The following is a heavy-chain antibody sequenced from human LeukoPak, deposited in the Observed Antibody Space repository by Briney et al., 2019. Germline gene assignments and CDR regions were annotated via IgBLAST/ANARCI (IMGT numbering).Heavy chain of an antibody. Sequence: PSETLSLTCTVSGGSISTGDYYWSWIRQPPGKGLGWIGYIYYSGSTYYNPSLKSRVTISVDTSKNQFSLKLSSVTAADTAVYYCARASHGSGSFDYWGQGTLVTVSP. CDR3: ARASHGSGSFDY. CDR2: IYYSGST. CDR1: GGSISTGDYY. D-gene: IGHD3-10*01. J-gene: IGHJ4*02. V-gene: IGHV4-30-4*01.